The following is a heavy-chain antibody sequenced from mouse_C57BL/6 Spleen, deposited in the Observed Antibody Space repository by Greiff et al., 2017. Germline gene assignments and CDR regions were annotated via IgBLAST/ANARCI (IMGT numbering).Heavy chain of an antibody. Sequence: EVHLVESGEGLVKPGGSLKLSCAASGFTFSSYAMSWVRQTPEKRLEWVAYISSGGDYIYYADTVKGRFTISRDNARNTLYLQMSSLKSEDTAMYYCTRENYGSRDWYFDVWGTGTTVTVSS. CDR1: GFTFSSYA. D-gene: IGHD1-1*01. V-gene: IGHV5-9-1*02. J-gene: IGHJ1*03. CDR2: ISSGGDYI. CDR3: TRENYGSRDWYFDV.